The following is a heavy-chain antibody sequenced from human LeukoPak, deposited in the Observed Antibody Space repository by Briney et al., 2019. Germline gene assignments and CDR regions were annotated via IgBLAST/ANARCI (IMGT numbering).Heavy chain of an antibody. CDR3: ARNYYDSSAYYYFDY. J-gene: IGHJ4*02. CDR1: GFTFSNAW. CDR2: IYSGGGT. D-gene: IGHD3-22*01. Sequence: PGGSLRLSCAASGFTFSNAWMNWVRQAPGKGLEWVSLIYSGGGTYYAGSVKGRFTISRDNSKNTLYLQMNSLRAEDTAVYYCARNYYDSSAYYYFDYWGQGTLVTVSS. V-gene: IGHV3-66*01.